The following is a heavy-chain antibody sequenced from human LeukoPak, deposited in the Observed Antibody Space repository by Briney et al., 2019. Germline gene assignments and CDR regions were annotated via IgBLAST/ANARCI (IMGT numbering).Heavy chain of an antibody. Sequence: PSETLSLTCTVSGGSISSSSYYWGWIRQPPGKGPEWIGSIYYSGSTYYNPSLKSRVTISVDTSKNQFSLKLSSVTAADTAVYYCARHLRWLQPFDYWGQGTLVTVSS. V-gene: IGHV4-39*01. J-gene: IGHJ4*02. CDR3: ARHLRWLQPFDY. CDR1: GGSISSSSYY. CDR2: IYYSGST. D-gene: IGHD5-24*01.